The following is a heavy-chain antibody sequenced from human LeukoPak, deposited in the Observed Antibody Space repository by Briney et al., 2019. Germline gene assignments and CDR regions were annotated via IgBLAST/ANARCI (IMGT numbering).Heavy chain of an antibody. CDR3: ARGLPHGEGQRNWYFDL. J-gene: IGHJ2*01. CDR1: GYTFTSYD. CDR2: MNPNSGNT. Sequence: ASVKVSCKASGYTFTSYDINWVRQATGQGLEWMGWMNPNSGNTGYAQKFQGRVTMTRNTSISTAYMELSSLRSEDTAVYYCARGLPHGEGQRNWYFDLWGRGTLVTVSS. D-gene: IGHD4-17*01. V-gene: IGHV1-8*01.